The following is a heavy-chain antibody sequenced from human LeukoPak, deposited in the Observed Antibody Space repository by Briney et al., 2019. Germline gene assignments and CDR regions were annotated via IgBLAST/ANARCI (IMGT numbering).Heavy chain of an antibody. CDR1: GFTFGDYL. J-gene: IGHJ4*02. Sequence: GGSLRLSCTASGFTFGDYLMSWFRQAPGKGLEWVSSISSSSSYIYYADSVKGRFTISRDNAKSSLYLQLNSLRAEDTAVYYCARGTEWERNFDYWGQGTLVTVSS. CDR2: ISSSSSYI. D-gene: IGHD1-26*01. CDR3: ARGTEWERNFDY. V-gene: IGHV3-21*01.